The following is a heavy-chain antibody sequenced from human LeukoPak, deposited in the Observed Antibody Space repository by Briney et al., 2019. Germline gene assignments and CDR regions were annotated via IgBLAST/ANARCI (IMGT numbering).Heavy chain of an antibody. Sequence: SETLSLTCAVYGGSFSGYYWSGSRQPPGKGLEWIGEINHSGSTNYNPSLKSRVTILVDTSKNQFSLKLSSVTAADTAVYYCARGYRVSGWRVAPYKYFDYWGQGTLVTVSS. J-gene: IGHJ4*02. CDR2: INHSGST. CDR3: ARGYRVSGWRVAPYKYFDY. CDR1: GGSFSGYY. V-gene: IGHV4-34*01. D-gene: IGHD6-25*01.